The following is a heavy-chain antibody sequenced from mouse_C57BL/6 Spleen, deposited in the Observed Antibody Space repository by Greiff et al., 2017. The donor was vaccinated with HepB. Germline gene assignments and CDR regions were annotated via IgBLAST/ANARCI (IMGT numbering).Heavy chain of an antibody. CDR1: GYTFTDYY. D-gene: IGHD1-1*01. Sequence: EVKLQQSGPELVKPGASVKISCKASGYTFTDYYMNWVKQSHGKSLEWIGDINPNNGGTSYNQKFKGKATLTVDKSSSTAYMELRSLTSEDSAVYYCARKLYYGSSYWYFDVWGTGTTVTVSS. CDR2: INPNNGGT. J-gene: IGHJ1*03. CDR3: ARKLYYGSSYWYFDV. V-gene: IGHV1-26*01.